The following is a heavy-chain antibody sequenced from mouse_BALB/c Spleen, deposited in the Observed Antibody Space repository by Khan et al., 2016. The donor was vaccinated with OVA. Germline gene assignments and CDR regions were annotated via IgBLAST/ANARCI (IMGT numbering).Heavy chain of an antibody. D-gene: IGHD2-14*01. CDR3: ARRGYLRTGFAY. CDR2: IWSGGST. V-gene: IGHV2-2*02. Sequence: QVQLKQSGPGLVQPSQSLSITCTVSGFSLTNFGVHWVRQSPGKGLEWLGVIWSGGSTDYNAAFKSRLSISKDNSKSQVFFKMNSLQANETATYYCARRGYLRTGFAYWGQGTLVTVSA. CDR1: GFSLTNFG. J-gene: IGHJ3*01.